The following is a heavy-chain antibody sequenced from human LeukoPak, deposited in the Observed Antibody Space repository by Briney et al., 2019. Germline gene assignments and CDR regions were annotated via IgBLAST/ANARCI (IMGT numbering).Heavy chain of an antibody. V-gene: IGHV3-21*01. Sequence: PGGSLRLSCAASGFTFSSYSMNWVRQAPGKGLEWVSSISSSGSYIYYADSVKGRFTISRDNAKNSLYLQMNSLRAEDTAVYYCARGPWDIVVVPAAKNLDYWGQGTLVTVSS. CDR1: GFTFSSYS. CDR3: ARGPWDIVVVPAAKNLDY. J-gene: IGHJ4*02. CDR2: ISSSGSYI. D-gene: IGHD2-2*01.